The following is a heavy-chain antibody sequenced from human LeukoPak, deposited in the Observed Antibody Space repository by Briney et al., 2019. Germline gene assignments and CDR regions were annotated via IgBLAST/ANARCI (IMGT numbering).Heavy chain of an antibody. D-gene: IGHD5-18*01. V-gene: IGHV1-18*01. Sequence: ASVKVSCKASGYTFTSYGISWVRQAPGQGLECMGWISAYNGNTNYAQKLQGRVTLTTDTSTSTAYMELRSLRSDDTAVYYCARGYSYGSYYYGMDVWGQGTTVTVSS. J-gene: IGHJ6*02. CDR1: GYTFTSYG. CDR3: ARGYSYGSYYYGMDV. CDR2: ISAYNGNT.